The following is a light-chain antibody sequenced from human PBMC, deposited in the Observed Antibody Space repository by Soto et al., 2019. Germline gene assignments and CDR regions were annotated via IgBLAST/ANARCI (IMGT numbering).Light chain of an antibody. V-gene: IGLV2-14*01. CDR2: EVS. Sequence: QSVLTQPASVSGSPGQSITISCPGPSSDVGGYNYVSGYQQHPGKAPKLMIYEVSNRPSGVSNRFSGSKSGNTASLPISGLQAEDEADYYCSSYTSSSTLVFGTGTKLTVL. CDR3: SSYTSSSTLV. CDR1: SSDVGGYNY. J-gene: IGLJ1*01.